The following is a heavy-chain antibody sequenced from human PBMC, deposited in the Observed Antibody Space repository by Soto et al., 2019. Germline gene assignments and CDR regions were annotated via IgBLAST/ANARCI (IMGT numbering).Heavy chain of an antibody. V-gene: IGHV1-69*05. Sequence: SGKVSCKASVATFSIYTISWVLQSPGQGLERMGVIIPIFGPTNYAQKFQIRVTMTRDTSTSTVYMELSSLRSEDTAVYYCAREGSEMEWLSDDAFDIWGQGTMVTVSS. J-gene: IGHJ3*02. CDR1: VATFSIYT. CDR3: AREGSEMEWLSDDAFDI. D-gene: IGHD3-3*01. CDR2: IIPIFGPT.